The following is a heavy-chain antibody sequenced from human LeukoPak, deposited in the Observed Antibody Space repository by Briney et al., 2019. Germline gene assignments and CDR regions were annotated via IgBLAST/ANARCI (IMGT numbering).Heavy chain of an antibody. CDR3: ARLYGSGSGVPDQHNYYYYYYMDV. J-gene: IGHJ6*03. D-gene: IGHD3-10*01. CDR1: GFTFSSYS. CDR2: ISSSSSYI. V-gene: IGHV3-21*01. Sequence: GGSLRLSCAASGFTFSSYSMNWVRQAPGKGLEWVSSISSSSSYIYYADSVKGRFTISRDNAKNSLYLQMNSLRAEDTAVYYCARLYGSGSGVPDQHNYYYYYYMDVWGKGTTVTISS.